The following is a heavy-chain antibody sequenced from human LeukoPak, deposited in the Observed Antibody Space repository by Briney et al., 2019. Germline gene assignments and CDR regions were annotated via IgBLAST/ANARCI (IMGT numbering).Heavy chain of an antibody. CDR1: GFTLSSHW. J-gene: IGHJ4*02. Sequence: GGSLRLSCAASGFTLSSHWMHWVRQAPGKGLVWVSRINSDGNTTSYADSVKGQFTISRDNAKNTLYLQMNSLRAEDTAVYYCARDGGSLHFDYWGQGTLVTVSS. CDR3: ARDGGSLHFDY. V-gene: IGHV3-74*01. CDR2: INSDGNTT. D-gene: IGHD1-26*01.